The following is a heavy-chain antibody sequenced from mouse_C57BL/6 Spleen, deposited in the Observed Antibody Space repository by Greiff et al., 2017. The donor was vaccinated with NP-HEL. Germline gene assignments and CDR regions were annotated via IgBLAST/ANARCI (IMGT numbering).Heavy chain of an antibody. CDR3: ARRGRSSYFDY. CDR1: GYTFTSYW. CDR2: IDPSDSYT. D-gene: IGHD1-1*01. J-gene: IGHJ2*01. V-gene: IGHV1-50*01. Sequence: QVQLQQPGAELVKPGASVKLSCKASGYTFTSYWMQWVKQRPGQGLEWIGEIDPSDSYTNYNQKFKGKATLTVDTSSSTAYMQLSSLTSEDCAVYYCARRGRSSYFDYWGQGTTLTVSS.